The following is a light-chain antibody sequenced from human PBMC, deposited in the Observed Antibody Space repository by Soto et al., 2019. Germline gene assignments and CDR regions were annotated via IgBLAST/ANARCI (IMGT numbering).Light chain of an antibody. CDR3: QHYNNWPPYS. J-gene: IGKJ2*03. CDR1: QSVNIN. CDR2: GAS. Sequence: MTQSPSSLSASVGDRVTLSCRASQSVNINLAWYQQKPGQTPRLVLYGASKRATGIPARFSGSGSGTHFTLTISSLQSEDFGVYYCQHYNNWPPYSFGQGTKVDIK. V-gene: IGKV3-15*01.